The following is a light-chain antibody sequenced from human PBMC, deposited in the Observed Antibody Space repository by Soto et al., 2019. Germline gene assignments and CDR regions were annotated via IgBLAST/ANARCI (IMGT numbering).Light chain of an antibody. CDR3: QHYYNWPRT. V-gene: IGKV3-15*01. CDR2: GAS. CDR1: QGVRSN. Sequence: EIVLTQSPDTLSVSPGERATLSCRASQGVRSNLAWYQQKPGQPPRLLIYGASTRATGIPGRFSGSGSGTEFTLTISSLQSEDFAVYYCQHYYNWPRTFGQGTKVDIK. J-gene: IGKJ1*01.